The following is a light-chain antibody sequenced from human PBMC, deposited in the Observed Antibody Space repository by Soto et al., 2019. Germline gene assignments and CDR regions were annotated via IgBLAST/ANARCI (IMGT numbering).Light chain of an antibody. Sequence: DIQMTQSPSTLSASVGDRVTITCRASQSISSWLAWYQQKPGKATKLLIYKASSLESGVPSRFSGSGSGTEFTLTISRLQPDDFATYYCQQYNSSPWTFGQGTKVEIK. V-gene: IGKV1-5*03. CDR1: QSISSW. J-gene: IGKJ1*01. CDR2: KAS. CDR3: QQYNSSPWT.